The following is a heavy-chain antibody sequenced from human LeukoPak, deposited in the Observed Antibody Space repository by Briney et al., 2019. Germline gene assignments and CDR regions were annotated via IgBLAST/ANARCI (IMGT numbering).Heavy chain of an antibody. J-gene: IGHJ4*02. Sequence: ASVKVSCKASGYTFTSYGISWVRQAPGQGLEWMGWISAYNGNTNYAQKLQGRVTMTTDTSTSTANMELRSLRSDDTAVYYCARQDNDYVWGSYRPALVDYWGQGTLVTVSS. D-gene: IGHD3-16*02. CDR1: GYTFTSYG. CDR2: ISAYNGNT. CDR3: ARQDNDYVWGSYRPALVDY. V-gene: IGHV1-18*01.